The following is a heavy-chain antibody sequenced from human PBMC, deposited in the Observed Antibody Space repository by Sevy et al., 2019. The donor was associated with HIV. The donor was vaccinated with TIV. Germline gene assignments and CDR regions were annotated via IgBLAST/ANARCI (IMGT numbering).Heavy chain of an antibody. D-gene: IGHD6-13*01. CDR2: ISYEGTKT. CDR1: GFAFSSHA. Sequence: GGSLRLSCAASGFAFSSHAMHWVRQAPGKGLEWVAVISYEGTKTFYAASVEGRFTISRDNSKSMLSLQINSLRPEDTAVYYCARDGGYSIKWYPLYWGHGTLVTVSS. J-gene: IGHJ4*01. V-gene: IGHV3-30-3*01. CDR3: ARDGGYSIKWYPLY.